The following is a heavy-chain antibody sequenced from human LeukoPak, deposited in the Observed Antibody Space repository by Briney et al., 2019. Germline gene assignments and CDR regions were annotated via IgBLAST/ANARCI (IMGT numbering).Heavy chain of an antibody. CDR1: GLTFSSYW. CDR3: ARDYPRITIFGVARGRFDY. V-gene: IGHV3-74*01. J-gene: IGHJ4*02. Sequence: GGSLRLSCAASGLTFSSYWMHWVRQAPGKGLVWVSRINSDGSSTSYADSVKGRFTISRDNAKNTLYLQMNSLRAEDTAVYYCARDYPRITIFGVARGRFDYWGQGTLVTVSS. CDR2: INSDGSST. D-gene: IGHD3-3*01.